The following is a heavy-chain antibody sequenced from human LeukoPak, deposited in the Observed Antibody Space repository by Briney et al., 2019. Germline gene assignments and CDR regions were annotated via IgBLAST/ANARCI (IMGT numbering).Heavy chain of an antibody. CDR3: ARDLTYYFDSSDYGGAFDI. D-gene: IGHD3-22*01. V-gene: IGHV3-30*03. CDR1: GCTFSSYG. Sequence: GGSLRLSCAASGCTFSSYGMHWVRQAPGKGLEWVAVISYDGINEYYADSVKGRFTISRDNSKNTLYLQMNSLRAEDTAVYYCARDLTYYFDSSDYGGAFDIWGQGTMVTVSS. CDR2: ISYDGINE. J-gene: IGHJ3*02.